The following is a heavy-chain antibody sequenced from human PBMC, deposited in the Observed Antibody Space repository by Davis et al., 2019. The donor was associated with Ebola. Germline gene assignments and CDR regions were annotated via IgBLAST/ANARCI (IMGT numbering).Heavy chain of an antibody. D-gene: IGHD3-22*01. Sequence: PSETLSLTCAASGFTFSSYWMNWVRQAPGKGLEWVSYITSNSRTTYYADSVKGRLTISRDNAKNSLYLQMNNLRAEDTAVYYCARELSAFSGYYVWGQGTLVTVSS. CDR2: ITSNSRTT. J-gene: IGHJ4*02. CDR1: GFTFSSYW. V-gene: IGHV3-48*04. CDR3: ARELSAFSGYYV.